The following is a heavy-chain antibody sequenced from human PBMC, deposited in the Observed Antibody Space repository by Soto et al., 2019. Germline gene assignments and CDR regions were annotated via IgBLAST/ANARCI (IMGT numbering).Heavy chain of an antibody. CDR2: TRNKANRYTT. Sequence: TGGSLRLSCAASGFTLSDYYMEWVRQAPGQGLEWIGLTRNKANRYTTEYAASVKGRFTISRDDSKNSLYLQMSSLNTEDTALYYCSRSRPGVTHDSWGQGTLVTVSS. J-gene: IGHJ4*02. V-gene: IGHV3-72*01. CDR1: GFTLSDYY. CDR3: SRSRPGVTHDS. D-gene: IGHD3-10*01.